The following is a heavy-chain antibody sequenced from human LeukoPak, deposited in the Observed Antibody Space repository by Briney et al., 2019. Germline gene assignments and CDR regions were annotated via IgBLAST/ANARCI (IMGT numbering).Heavy chain of an antibody. CDR3: ARQDYDILTGYYSYFDY. D-gene: IGHD3-9*01. CDR1: GYSFTSYW. CDR2: IYPGDSDT. Sequence: GESLKISCKGSGYSFTSYWIGWVRQMPGKGLEWMRIIYPGDSDTRYSPSFQGQVTISADKSISTAYLQWSSLKASDTAMYYCARQDYDILTGYYSYFDYWGQGTLVTVSS. J-gene: IGHJ4*02. V-gene: IGHV5-51*01.